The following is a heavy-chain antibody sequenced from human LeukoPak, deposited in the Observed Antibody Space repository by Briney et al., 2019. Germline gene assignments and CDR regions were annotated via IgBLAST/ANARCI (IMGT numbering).Heavy chain of an antibody. CDR2: ISSSGITI. V-gene: IGHV3-48*03. Sequence: GGSLRLSCAASGFTFSSYEMNWVRQAPGKGLEWVSYISSSGITIYYADSVKGRFTISRDNAKNSLYLQMNSLRAEDTAVYYCARDHTGPDAFDIWGQGTMVTVSS. J-gene: IGHJ3*02. CDR1: GFTFSSYE. D-gene: IGHD4-17*01. CDR3: ARDHTGPDAFDI.